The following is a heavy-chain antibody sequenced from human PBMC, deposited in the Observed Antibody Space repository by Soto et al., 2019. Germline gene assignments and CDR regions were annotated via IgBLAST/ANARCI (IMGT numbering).Heavy chain of an antibody. CDR3: ARGFTYYDFWSGYPLWARPTTNDYGMDV. Sequence: SETLSLTCTVSGGSISSGDYYWSWIRQPPGKGLEWIGYIYYSGSTYYNPSLKSRVTISVDTSKNQFSLKLSSVTAADTAVYYCARGFTYYDFWSGYPLWARPTTNDYGMDVWGQGTTVTVSS. J-gene: IGHJ6*02. V-gene: IGHV4-30-4*01. D-gene: IGHD3-3*01. CDR2: IYYSGST. CDR1: GGSISSGDYY.